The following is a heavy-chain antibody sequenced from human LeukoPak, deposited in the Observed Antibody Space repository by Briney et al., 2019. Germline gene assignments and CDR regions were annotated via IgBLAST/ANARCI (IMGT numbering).Heavy chain of an antibody. Sequence: SETLSLTCTVSNDSFSFYHWTWIRQPAGKGLEWIGYIYYSGRTTYNPSLKSRVTISIDTSKSQFSLTLTSVTAADTAVYCCARVAYGSSWFDPWGQGTLVIVSS. V-gene: IGHV4-59*01. J-gene: IGHJ5*02. CDR1: NDSFSFYH. D-gene: IGHD2-2*01. CDR2: IYYSGRT. CDR3: ARVAYGSSWFDP.